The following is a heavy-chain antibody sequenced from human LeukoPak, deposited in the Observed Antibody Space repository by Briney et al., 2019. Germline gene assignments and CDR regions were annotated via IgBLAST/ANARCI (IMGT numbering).Heavy chain of an antibody. CDR3: AKEGAGTFLRGVIPFDY. CDR1: GSTFSSYA. Sequence: GGSLRLSCAASGSTFSSYAMSWVRQAPGKGLEWVSAISGSGGSTYYADSVKGRFTISRDNSKNTLYLQMNSLRAEDTAVYYCAKEGAGTFLRGVIPFDYWGQGTLVTVSS. D-gene: IGHD3-10*01. CDR2: ISGSGGST. J-gene: IGHJ4*02. V-gene: IGHV3-23*01.